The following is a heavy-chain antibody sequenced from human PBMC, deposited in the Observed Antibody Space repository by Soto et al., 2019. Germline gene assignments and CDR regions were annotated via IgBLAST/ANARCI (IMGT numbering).Heavy chain of an antibody. V-gene: IGHV1-18*01. CDR3: ARYYDFWSGYYRALDP. D-gene: IGHD3-3*01. CDR1: GYTFTSYG. CDR2: ISAYNGNT. J-gene: IGHJ5*02. Sequence: QVQLLHAGAEVKKAGASVKVSCKSSGYTFTSYGISWVRQAPGQGLEWMGWISAYNGNTNYAQKLQGRVTMTTDTSTSTAYMELRSLRSDDTAVYYCARYYDFWSGYYRALDPWGQGTLATVSS.